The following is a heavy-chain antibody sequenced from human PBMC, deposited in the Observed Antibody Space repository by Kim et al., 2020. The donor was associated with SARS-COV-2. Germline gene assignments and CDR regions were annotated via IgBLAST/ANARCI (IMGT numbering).Heavy chain of an antibody. CDR2: IRCDGNGK. V-gene: IGHV3-7*03. CDR1: GFTFSDYW. CDR3: ARNRGGGWSYDRNY. D-gene: IGHD1-26*01. Sequence: GGSLRLSCAASGFTFSDYWMTWVRQAPGKGLEWVANIRCDGNGKTNEYAVNVRFTFTIDSAETTRNVQMQSQRAEDTAAYYCARNRGGGWSYDRNYWDQG. J-gene: IGHJ4*02.